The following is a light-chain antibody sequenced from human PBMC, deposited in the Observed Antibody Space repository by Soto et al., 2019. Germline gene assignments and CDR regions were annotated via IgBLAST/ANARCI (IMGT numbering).Light chain of an antibody. J-gene: IGLJ3*02. Sequence: QSALTQPPSVSGTPGLRVNISCSGGISNIGKDTVNWYQQLPGTAPKLLMFNDDKRPSGVPDRFSGSRSGTSASLAISGLQSDDEAVYFGSTWDDSLNGWVFGGGTKLTVL. V-gene: IGLV1-44*01. CDR3: STWDDSLNGWV. CDR1: ISNIGKDT. CDR2: NDD.